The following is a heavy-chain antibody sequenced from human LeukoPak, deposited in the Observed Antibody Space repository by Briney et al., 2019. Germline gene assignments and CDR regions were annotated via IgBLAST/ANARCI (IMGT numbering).Heavy chain of an antibody. CDR3: AKERRITMIV. D-gene: IGHD3-22*01. CDR1: GGSISSYY. V-gene: IGHV3-23*01. Sequence: PSETLSLTCTVSGGSISSYYWSWVRQAPGKGLEWVSAISGSGGSTYYADSVKGRFTISRDNSKNTLYLQMNSLRAEDTAVYYCAKERRITMIVWGQGTLVTVSS. J-gene: IGHJ4*02. CDR2: ISGSGGST.